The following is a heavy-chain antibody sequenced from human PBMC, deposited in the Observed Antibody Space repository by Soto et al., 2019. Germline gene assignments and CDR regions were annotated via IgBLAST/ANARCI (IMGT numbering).Heavy chain of an antibody. Sequence: QVQLGQSGAEVKKPGSSVKVSCKASGGTFSSYAISWVRQAPGQGLEWMGGIIPIFGTANYAQKFQGRVPITADESTSTAYMELRSLRSEDTAVYYCARSTPVIMIVVVITTYYYYCMDVWGQGTTVPV. CDR3: ARSTPVIMIVVVITTYYYYCMDV. D-gene: IGHD3-22*01. V-gene: IGHV1-69*01. J-gene: IGHJ6*02. CDR1: GGTFSSYA. CDR2: IIPIFGTA.